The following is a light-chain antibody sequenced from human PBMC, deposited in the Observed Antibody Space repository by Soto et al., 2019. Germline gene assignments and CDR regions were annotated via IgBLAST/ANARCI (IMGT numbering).Light chain of an antibody. CDR1: QSVSSY. CDR2: DAS. J-gene: IGKJ1*01. V-gene: IGKV3-11*01. CDR3: HQRQSWPRT. Sequence: EIVLTQSPAALSLSPGQRATLSCRASQSVSSYLVWYQQKPGQAPRLLIYDASNRAAGVPARFSGSGSGTDFTLTISDVEPEDFAVYYCHQRQSWPRTFGQGTKVDIK.